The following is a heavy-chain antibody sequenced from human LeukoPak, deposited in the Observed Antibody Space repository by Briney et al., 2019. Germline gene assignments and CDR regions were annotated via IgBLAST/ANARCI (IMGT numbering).Heavy chain of an antibody. J-gene: IGHJ4*02. V-gene: IGHV4-4*07. D-gene: IGHD3-16*01. Sequence: PSETLSLTCTVSGGSISSYYWGWIRQPAGRTLEWIGRIYPSGSTQYNPSLKSRVTISLDTSKKQIFLKVTSVTATDTARYYCVRGSWGSDFDYWGQGTLVTVSS. CDR1: GGSISSYY. CDR2: IYPSGST. CDR3: VRGSWGSDFDY.